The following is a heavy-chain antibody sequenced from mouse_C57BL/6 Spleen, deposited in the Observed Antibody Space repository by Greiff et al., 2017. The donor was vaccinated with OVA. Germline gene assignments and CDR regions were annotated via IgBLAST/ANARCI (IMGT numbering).Heavy chain of an antibody. J-gene: IGHJ2*01. CDR1: GYTFTSYW. V-gene: IGHV1-50*01. CDR2: IDPYDSSP. Sequence: QVHVKQPGAELVKPGASVKLSCKASGYTFTSYWMQWVQQRPGPGLEWIGEIDPYDSSPNYNQQFKGKATLTVDKSSSTAYMQLSSLTSEDSAVYYCARRDYGSSPWYWGQGTTLTVSS. D-gene: IGHD1-1*01. CDR3: ARRDYGSSPWY.